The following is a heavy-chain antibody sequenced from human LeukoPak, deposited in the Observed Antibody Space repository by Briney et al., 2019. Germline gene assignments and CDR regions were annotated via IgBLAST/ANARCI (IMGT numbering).Heavy chain of an antibody. CDR1: GGTFSSYA. D-gene: IGHD3-3*01. Sequence: ASVKVSCKASGGTFSSYAISWVRQAPGQGLEWMGIINPSGGSTSYAQKFQGRVTMTRDMSTSTVYMELSRLRSDDTAVYYCARDQPLRFSPTPLFDYWGQGTLVTVSS. J-gene: IGHJ4*02. CDR3: ARDQPLRFSPTPLFDY. V-gene: IGHV1-46*01. CDR2: INPSGGST.